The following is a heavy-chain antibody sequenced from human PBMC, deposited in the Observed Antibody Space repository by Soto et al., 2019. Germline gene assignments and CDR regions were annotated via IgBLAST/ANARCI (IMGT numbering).Heavy chain of an antibody. J-gene: IGHJ4*02. V-gene: IGHV6-1*01. CDR3: ANYDNSGFGFWG. CDR1: GDSVSSNSAA. CDR2: TYYRSKWYN. D-gene: IGHD3-22*01. Sequence: SQTLSLTCAISGDSVSSNSAAWNWIRQSPSRGLEWLGRTYYRSKWYNEYAVSVKSRITIVVDTSKNQLSLRLRSVTAADTAVYYCANYDNSGFGFWGWGQGTLVTVSS.